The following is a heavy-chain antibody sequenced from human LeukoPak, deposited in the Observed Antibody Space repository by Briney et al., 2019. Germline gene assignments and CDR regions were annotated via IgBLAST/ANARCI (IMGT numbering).Heavy chain of an antibody. CDR1: GYTFTGYY. V-gene: IGHV1-2*02. D-gene: IGHD3-22*01. CDR3: ARLYYYDSSGYYYDAFDI. J-gene: IGHJ3*02. CDR2: INPSSGGT. Sequence: ASVKVSCMASGYTFTGYYMHWVRQAPGQGVEWMGWINPSSGGTNYAQKFQGRVTMTRDTSISTAYMELSKLRSEDTAVYYCARLYYYDSSGYYYDAFDIWGQGTMVTVSS.